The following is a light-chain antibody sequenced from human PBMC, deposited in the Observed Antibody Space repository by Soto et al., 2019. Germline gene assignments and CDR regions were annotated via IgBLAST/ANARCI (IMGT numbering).Light chain of an antibody. CDR3: QNYASSPRT. J-gene: IGKJ2*01. CDR1: QTVNNNY. Sequence: EIVLTQSPGTLSLSPGERATLSCGASQTVNNNYLAWYQQKPGQAPRLLIYGASSRATGIPDRFSGSGSGTDFTLTISRLEPEDFAVYYCQNYASSPRTFGHGTKLEIK. CDR2: GAS. V-gene: IGKV3-20*01.